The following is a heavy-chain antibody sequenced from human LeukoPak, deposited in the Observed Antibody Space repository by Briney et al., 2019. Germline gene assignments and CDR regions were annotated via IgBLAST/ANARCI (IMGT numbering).Heavy chain of an antibody. CDR3: ARRYCSGADCYGGDSYYYMDV. V-gene: IGHV6-1*01. J-gene: IGHJ6*03. Sequence: SQTLSLTCAISGDSVSSNSAAWNWIRQSPSRGLEWLGRTYYRSKWYNDYAVSVKSRITINPDTSKNQFSLQLNSVTAADTAVYYCARRYCSGADCYGGDSYYYMDVWGKGTTVTISS. D-gene: IGHD2-2*01. CDR1: GDSVSSNSAA. CDR2: TYYRSKWYN.